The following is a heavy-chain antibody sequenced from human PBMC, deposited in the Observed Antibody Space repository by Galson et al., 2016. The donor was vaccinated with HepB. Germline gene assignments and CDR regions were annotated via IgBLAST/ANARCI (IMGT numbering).Heavy chain of an antibody. D-gene: IGHD7-27*01. CDR3: ARDNWGIDY. CDR1: EFTFSSYS. CDR2: IEHDGSGT. V-gene: IGHV3-7*03. Sequence: SLRLSCAASEFTFSSYSMNWVRQAPGKGLEWVAKIEHDGSGTYYVDSVKGRFTISRDNAENSLYLQMNILRAEGTAVYYCARDNWGIDYLGQGTLVTVSS. J-gene: IGHJ4*02.